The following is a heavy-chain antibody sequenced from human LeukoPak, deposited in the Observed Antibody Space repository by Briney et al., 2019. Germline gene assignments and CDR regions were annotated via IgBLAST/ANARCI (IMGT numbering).Heavy chain of an antibody. V-gene: IGHV3-23*01. CDR1: GFTFSSYA. CDR2: VSGSNGNT. CDR3: VRNGYTSGWHRN. J-gene: IGHJ4*02. D-gene: IGHD6-19*01. Sequence: GGSLRLSCAASGFTFSSYAMSWVRQAPGEGLEWVSTVSGSNGNTHYADSVKGRFTISRDNSKNTLYLQMNSLRAEDTAVYYCVRNGYTSGWHRNWGQGTLVTVSS.